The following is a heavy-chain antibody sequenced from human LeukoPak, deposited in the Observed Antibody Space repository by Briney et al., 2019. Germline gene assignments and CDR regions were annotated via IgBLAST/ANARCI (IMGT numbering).Heavy chain of an antibody. J-gene: IGHJ3*02. Sequence: GGSLRLSCAASGFTFSSYSMNWVRQAPGKGLEWVSSISSSSSYIYYADSVKGRFTISRDNSKNTLYLQMNSLRAEDTAVYYCAKDRSGYSYARAFDIWGQGTMVTVSS. V-gene: IGHV3-21*04. D-gene: IGHD5-18*01. CDR1: GFTFSSYS. CDR2: ISSSSSYI. CDR3: AKDRSGYSYARAFDI.